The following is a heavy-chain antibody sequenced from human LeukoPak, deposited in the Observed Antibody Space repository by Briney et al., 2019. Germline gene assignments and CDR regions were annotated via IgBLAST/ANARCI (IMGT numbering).Heavy chain of an antibody. CDR2: NTSTSRDI. J-gene: IGHJ4*02. Sequence: PWGSLSPSCAALGLTFSSFTMNGVRQAPGKGLDWVAANTSTSRDIFFQDSVKGRFSLSRDNTQNSLSLQMNSLRAEDTAVYYCARGGTAMDQPDYWGEGTLVTASS. CDR1: GLTFSSFT. V-gene: IGHV3-21*01. CDR3: ARGGTAMDQPDY. D-gene: IGHD5-18*01.